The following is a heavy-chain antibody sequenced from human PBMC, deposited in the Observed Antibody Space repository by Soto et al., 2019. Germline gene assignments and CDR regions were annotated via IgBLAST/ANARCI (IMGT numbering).Heavy chain of an antibody. CDR2: VKRKAAGGTT. V-gene: IGHV3-15*01. CDR1: VSTFSHAW. J-gene: IGHJ5*02. CDR3: TTLGFDP. Sequence: WGSLRLCCASSVSTFSHAWMSWVRQVPGKGLDLVARVKRKAAGGTTDYAAPVKGRFTISRDDSKNTLYLQMNSLKTDDTAVYYCTTLGFDPWGQGTMVTVSS.